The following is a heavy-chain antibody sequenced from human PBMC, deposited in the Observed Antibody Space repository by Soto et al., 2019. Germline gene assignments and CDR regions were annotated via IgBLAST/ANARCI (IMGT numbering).Heavy chain of an antibody. CDR3: ARATGDRGGYYYYYYYMDV. CDR1: GFTFSSYW. Sequence: GGSLRLSCAASGFTFSSYWMSWVRQAPGKGLEWVANIKQDGSEKYYVDSVKGRFTISRDNAKNSLYLQMNSLRAEDTAVYYCARATGDRGGYYYYYYYMDVWGKGTTVTVSS. D-gene: IGHD7-27*01. J-gene: IGHJ6*03. CDR2: IKQDGSEK. V-gene: IGHV3-7*01.